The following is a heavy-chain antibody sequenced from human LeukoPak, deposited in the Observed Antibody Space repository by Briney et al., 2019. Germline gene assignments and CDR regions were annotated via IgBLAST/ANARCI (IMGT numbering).Heavy chain of an antibody. CDR3: ARDRAYDILTGPHYFDY. J-gene: IGHJ4*02. V-gene: IGHV3-30-3*01. D-gene: IGHD3-9*01. CDR2: VSYDGTNK. Sequence: GGSLRLSCTVSGFTFGDYAMSWVRQAPGKGLEWVAVVSYDGTNKNYADSVKGRFTISRDNSKNTLSLQMNSLRAEDTAVYYCARDRAYDILTGPHYFDYWGQGTLVTVSS. CDR1: GFTFGDYA.